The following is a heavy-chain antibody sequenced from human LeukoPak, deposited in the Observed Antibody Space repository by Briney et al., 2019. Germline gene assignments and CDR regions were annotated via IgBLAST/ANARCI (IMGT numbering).Heavy chain of an antibody. D-gene: IGHD2-2*01. J-gene: IGHJ4*02. CDR3: ARDGSSGFVVVPAAAPDY. V-gene: IGHV1-2*02. CDR2: INPNSGGT. Sequence: ASVKVSCKASGYTFTGYYMHWVRQAPGQGLEWMGWINPNSGGTNYAQKFQGRVTMTRDTSISTAYMELSRLRSDDTAVYYCARDGSSGFVVVPAAAPDYWGQGTLVTVSS. CDR1: GYTFTGYY.